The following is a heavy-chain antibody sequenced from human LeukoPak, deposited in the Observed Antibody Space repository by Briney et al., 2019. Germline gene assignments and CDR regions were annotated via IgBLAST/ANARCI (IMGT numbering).Heavy chain of an antibody. D-gene: IGHD3-16*01. Sequence: SETLSLTCSVYSGSFSGYYWSWIRQPPGKGLEWIGEINHSVGTNYNPSLKSRVTMSLDTSKNQFSLKLSSVTAADTDVYYCASDLGFGYFDYWGQGTRVTVSS. CDR1: SGSFSGYY. J-gene: IGHJ4*02. CDR2: INHSVGT. CDR3: ASDLGFGYFDY. V-gene: IGHV4-34*01.